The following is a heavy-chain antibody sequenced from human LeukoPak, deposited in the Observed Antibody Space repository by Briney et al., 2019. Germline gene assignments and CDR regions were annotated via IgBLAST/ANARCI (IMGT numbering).Heavy chain of an antibody. D-gene: IGHD6-13*01. J-gene: IGHJ4*02. V-gene: IGHV1-69*01. CDR1: GGTFSSYA. CDR2: IIPIFGTA. CDR3: ARDRDDIAAGYFDY. Sequence: SVKVSFKASGGTFSSYAISWVRQAPGQGLEWVGGIIPIFGTANYAQKFQGRVTITADESTSTAYMELSSLRSEDTAVYYCARDRDDIAAGYFDYWGQGTLVTVSS.